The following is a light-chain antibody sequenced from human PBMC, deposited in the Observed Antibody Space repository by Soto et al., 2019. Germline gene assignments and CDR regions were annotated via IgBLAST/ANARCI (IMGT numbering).Light chain of an antibody. J-gene: IGKJ3*01. V-gene: IGKV3-20*01. CDR3: QHYGSALFT. Sequence: EIVLTQSPGTLSLSPGERATLSCRASQSFSSSYLAWYQQKPGQARRLLIYGASSRATGIPDRCSGSGSGIDFTLTISSLEPEDFAVYYCQHYGSALFTFGPGTKVDVK. CDR1: QSFSSSY. CDR2: GAS.